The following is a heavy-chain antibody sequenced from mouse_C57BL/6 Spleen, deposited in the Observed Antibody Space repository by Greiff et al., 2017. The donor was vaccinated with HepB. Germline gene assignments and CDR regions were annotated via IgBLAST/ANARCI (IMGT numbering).Heavy chain of an antibody. CDR3: ARCGGYYDRYAMDY. J-gene: IGHJ4*01. CDR2: IHPNSGST. CDR1: GYTFTSYW. D-gene: IGHD2-3*01. V-gene: IGHV1-64*01. Sequence: QVHVKQPGAELVKPGASVKLSCKASGYTFTSYWMHWVKQRPGQGLEWIGMIHPNSGSTNYNEKFKSKATLTVDKSSSTAYMQLSSLTSEDSAVYYCARCGGYYDRYAMDYWGQGTSVTVSS.